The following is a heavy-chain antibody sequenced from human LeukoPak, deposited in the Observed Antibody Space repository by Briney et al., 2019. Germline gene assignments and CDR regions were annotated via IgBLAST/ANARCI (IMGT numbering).Heavy chain of an antibody. V-gene: IGHV4-31*03. Sequence: PSETLSLTCTVSGGSISSGGYYWSWIRQHPGKGLEWIGYIYYSGSTHYNPSLKSRVTISVDTSKNQFSLKLSSVTAADTAVYYCARDFADYGDSRDAFDIWGQGTMVTVSS. CDR2: IYYSGST. J-gene: IGHJ3*02. D-gene: IGHD4-17*01. CDR1: GGSISSGGYY. CDR3: ARDFADYGDSRDAFDI.